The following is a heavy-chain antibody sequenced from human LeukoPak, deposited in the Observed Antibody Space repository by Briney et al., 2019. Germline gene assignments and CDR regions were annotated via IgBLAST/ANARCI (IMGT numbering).Heavy chain of an antibody. CDR2: IYYSGST. D-gene: IGHD2/OR15-2a*01. Sequence: SETLSLTCVVSGGSISGSNYYWGWIRQPPGKGPEWTGSIYYSGSTYYKPSLKSRVSVSADTSKNKFSLKLSSVTAADTAAYYCASGRNLDAFEIWGQGTMVTVSS. V-gene: IGHV4-39*01. J-gene: IGHJ3*02. CDR3: ASGRNLDAFEI. CDR1: GGSISGSNYY.